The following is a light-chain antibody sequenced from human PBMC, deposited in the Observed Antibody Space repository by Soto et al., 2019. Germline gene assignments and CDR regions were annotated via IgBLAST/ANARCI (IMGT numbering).Light chain of an antibody. CDR1: QSISSY. J-gene: IGKJ2*01. CDR3: QQSYSTPRT. Sequence: DIPMTQSPSSLSASVGDRVTITCRASQSISSYLNWYQQKPGKAPKLLICAASSLQSGVPSRFSGSGSGTDFTLTISSLQPEDFATYYCQQSYSTPRTFGQGTKLEIK. CDR2: AAS. V-gene: IGKV1-39*01.